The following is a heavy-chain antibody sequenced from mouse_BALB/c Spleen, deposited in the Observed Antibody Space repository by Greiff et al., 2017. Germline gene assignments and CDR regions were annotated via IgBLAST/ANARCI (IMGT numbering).Heavy chain of an antibody. CDR3: AKNDGSGYGYFDY. V-gene: IGHV5-15*02. J-gene: IGHJ2*01. CDR2: IGNLAYST. Sequence: EVNLVESGGGLVKPGGSGKLSCAASGFTFSDYGMPWVRQAPGQGPEWVAFIGNLAYSTYYADTVTGRFTISRENAKNTLYLEMSSLRSEDTAVYYCAKNDGSGYGYFDYWGQGTTLTVSS. CDR1: GFTFSDYG. D-gene: IGHD1-1*01.